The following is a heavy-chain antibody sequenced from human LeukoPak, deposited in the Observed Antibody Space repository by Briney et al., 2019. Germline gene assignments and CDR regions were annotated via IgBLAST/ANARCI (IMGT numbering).Heavy chain of an antibody. V-gene: IGHV4-39*06. Sequence: SETLSLTCTVSGGSISSSSYYWGWIRQPPGKGLEWIGSIYYSGSTYYNPSLKSRVTISVDTSKNQFPLKLSSVTAADTAVYYCARDPGYCSGGSCSQQTDYWGQGTLVTVSS. CDR3: ARDPGYCSGGSCSQQTDY. CDR1: GGSISSSSYY. CDR2: IYYSGST. J-gene: IGHJ4*02. D-gene: IGHD2-15*01.